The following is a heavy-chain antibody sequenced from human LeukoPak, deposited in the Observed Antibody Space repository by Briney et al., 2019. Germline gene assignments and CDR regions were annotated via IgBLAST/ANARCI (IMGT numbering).Heavy chain of an antibody. CDR2: ISYDGSNK. J-gene: IGHJ6*02. Sequence: PGGSLRLSCAASGFTFSSYAMHWVRQAPGKGLEWVAVISYDGSNKYYADSVKGRFTISRDNSKNTLCLQMNSLRAEDTAVYYCARWEGYGGNSGYYYGMDVWGQGTTVTVSS. CDR3: ARWEGYGGNSGYYYGMDV. CDR1: GFTFSSYA. V-gene: IGHV3-30-3*01. D-gene: IGHD4-23*01.